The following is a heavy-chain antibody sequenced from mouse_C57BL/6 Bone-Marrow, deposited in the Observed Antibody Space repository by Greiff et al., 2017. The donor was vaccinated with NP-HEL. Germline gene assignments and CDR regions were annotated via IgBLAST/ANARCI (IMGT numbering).Heavy chain of an antibody. CDR1: GFNIKDDY. D-gene: IGHD1-1*01. Sequence: EVQLQESGAELVRPGASVKLSCTASGFNIKDDYMHWVKQRPEQGLEWIGWIDPENGDTEYASKFQGKATITADTSSNTAYLQLSSLTSEDTAVYYCLRLYSMDYWGQGTSVTVSS. CDR2: IDPENGDT. CDR3: LRLYSMDY. J-gene: IGHJ4*01. V-gene: IGHV14-4*01.